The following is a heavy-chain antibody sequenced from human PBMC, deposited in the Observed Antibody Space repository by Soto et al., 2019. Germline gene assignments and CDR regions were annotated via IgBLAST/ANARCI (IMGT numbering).Heavy chain of an antibody. CDR2: IIPIFGTA. J-gene: IGHJ6*02. CDR1: GGTFGSNA. V-gene: IGHV1-69*13. Sequence: SVKVSCKASGGTFGSNAISWVRQVPGQGLEWMGRIIPIFGTANYAQKFQGRVTITADESTSTAYMELSSLRSEDTAVYYCARDKAGRRFGELLGGMDVWGQGTTVTVSS. CDR3: ARDKAGRRFGELLGGMDV. D-gene: IGHD3-10*01.